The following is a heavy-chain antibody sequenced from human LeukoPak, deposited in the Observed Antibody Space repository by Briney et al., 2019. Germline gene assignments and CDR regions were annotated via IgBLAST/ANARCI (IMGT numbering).Heavy chain of an antibody. Sequence: ASVKVSCKSSGYTFTSYYMHWVRQAPGQGLEWMGIINPSGGSTSYAQKFQGRVTMTRDMSTSTVYMELSSLRSEDTAVYYCARWGYDSSGHPHVFDYWGQGTLVTVSS. CDR1: GYTFTSYY. CDR2: INPSGGST. V-gene: IGHV1-46*01. J-gene: IGHJ4*02. CDR3: ARWGYDSSGHPHVFDY. D-gene: IGHD3-22*01.